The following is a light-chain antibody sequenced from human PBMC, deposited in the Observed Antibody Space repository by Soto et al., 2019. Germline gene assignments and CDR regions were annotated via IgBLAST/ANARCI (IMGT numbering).Light chain of an antibody. CDR1: QSISSW. CDR2: DAS. CDR3: QQYNSYPWT. J-gene: IGKJ1*01. Sequence: DIQLTQSPSFLSASVGDRVTITCRASQSISSWLAWYQQKPGKAPKLLIYDASSLESGVPSRFSGSGSGTEFTVTISSLQPDDSATYYCQQYNSYPWTFGQGTKVDIK. V-gene: IGKV1-5*01.